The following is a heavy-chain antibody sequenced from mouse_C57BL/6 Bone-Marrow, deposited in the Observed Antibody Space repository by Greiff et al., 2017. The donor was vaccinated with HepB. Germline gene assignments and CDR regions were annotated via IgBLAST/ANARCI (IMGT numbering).Heavy chain of an antibody. CDR1: GYSITSGYY. Sequence: VQLQQSGPGLVKPSQSLSLTCSVTGYSITSGYYWNWIRQFPGNKLEWMGYISYDGSNNYNPSLKNRISITRDTSKNQFFLKLNSVTTEDTATYYCARYGPFAYWGQGTLVTVSA. D-gene: IGHD1-2*01. CDR2: ISYDGSN. J-gene: IGHJ3*01. V-gene: IGHV3-6*01. CDR3: ARYGPFAY.